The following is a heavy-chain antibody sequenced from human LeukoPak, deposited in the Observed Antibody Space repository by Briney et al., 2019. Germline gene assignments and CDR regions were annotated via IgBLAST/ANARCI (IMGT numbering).Heavy chain of an antibody. D-gene: IGHD4-11*01. Sequence: PGGSLTLSCAAPGFTSSHYAMHWVRQAPGKGLEWVAVIWSDGTNQYYADSVKGRFTIYRDDFHKRVCLQMNNLRVEDTALYYCAKDAQRGFDYSNSLQYWGQGALVTVSS. CDR1: GFTSSHYA. CDR3: AKDAQRGFDYSNSLQY. V-gene: IGHV3-33*06. J-gene: IGHJ4*02. CDR2: IWSDGTNQ.